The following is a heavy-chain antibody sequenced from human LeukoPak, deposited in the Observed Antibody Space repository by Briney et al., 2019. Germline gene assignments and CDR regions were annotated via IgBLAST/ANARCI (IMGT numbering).Heavy chain of an antibody. CDR2: IKQDGGEK. D-gene: IGHD1-26*01. CDR1: GFTFSSYW. CDR3: ANSLYSGSYSPCN. Sequence: GGSLRLSCAASGFTFSSYWMSWVRQAPGKGLEWVANIKQDGGEKYYVDSVKGRFTISRDNSKNTLYLQMNSLRAEDTAVYYCANSLYSGSYSPCNWGQGTLVTVSS. V-gene: IGHV3-7*05. J-gene: IGHJ4*02.